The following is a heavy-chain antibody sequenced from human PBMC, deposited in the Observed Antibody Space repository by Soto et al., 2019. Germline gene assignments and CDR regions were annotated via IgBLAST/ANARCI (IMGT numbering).Heavy chain of an antibody. V-gene: IGHV1-2*04. CDR2: INPNSGGT. Sequence: GASVKVSCKASGYTFTGYYIHWVRQAPGQGLEWMGWINPNSGGTNYAQKFQGWVTMTRDTSISTAYMELSRLRSDDTAVYYCGRDLHWGKLSYFYYMDVGGKGTTVPVSS. CDR1: GYTFTGYY. D-gene: IGHD3-16*02. CDR3: GRDLHWGKLSYFYYMDV. J-gene: IGHJ6*03.